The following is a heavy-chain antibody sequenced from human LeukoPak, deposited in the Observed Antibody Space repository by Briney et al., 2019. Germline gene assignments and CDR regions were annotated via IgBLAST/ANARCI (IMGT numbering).Heavy chain of an antibody. CDR2: IYSGGSP. CDR3: ARVTTWSGYYSYYYYYYMDV. Sequence: GGSLRLSCAASGFTVSSNYMSWVRQAPGKGLEWVSVIYSGGSPYYEDSVKGRFTSSRDKSKNTLYLQMNSLRAEDTAVYYCARVTTWSGYYSYYYYYYMDVWGKGTTVTVSS. V-gene: IGHV3-66*02. CDR1: GFTVSSNY. J-gene: IGHJ6*03. D-gene: IGHD3-3*01.